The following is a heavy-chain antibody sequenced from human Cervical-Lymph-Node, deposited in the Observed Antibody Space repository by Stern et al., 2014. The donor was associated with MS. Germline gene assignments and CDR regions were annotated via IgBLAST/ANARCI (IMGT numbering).Heavy chain of an antibody. CDR3: ARDSLRGNSSKWFTSWFDP. D-gene: IGHD6-13*01. V-gene: IGHV4-31*03. CDR2: IYHTGST. Sequence: QVQLAESGPGLVKPSQTLSLPCTVSGGSINSGNFYWTWILQLPGKGLEWIGYIYHTGSTYHNPSLNSRLTIPVDMSKHTFFPYLISVTVADTAVYFCARDSLRGNSSKWFTSWFDPWGQGTQVTVSS. CDR1: GGSINSGNFY. J-gene: IGHJ5*02.